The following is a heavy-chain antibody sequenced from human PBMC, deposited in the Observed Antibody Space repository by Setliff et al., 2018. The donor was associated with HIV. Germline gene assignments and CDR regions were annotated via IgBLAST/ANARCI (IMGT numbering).Heavy chain of an antibody. D-gene: IGHD6-13*01. CDR1: GFNFKSGW. CDR2: ISSSGSTK. Sequence: GSLRLSCVVSGFNFKSGWMTWVRQAPGKGLEWVSYISSSGSTKYYADSVKGRFTISRDNAKNSLYLQMNSLRAEDTAVYYCAAASSWDPLLDYWGQGTLVTVSS. V-gene: IGHV3-48*04. J-gene: IGHJ4*02. CDR3: AAASSWDPLLDY.